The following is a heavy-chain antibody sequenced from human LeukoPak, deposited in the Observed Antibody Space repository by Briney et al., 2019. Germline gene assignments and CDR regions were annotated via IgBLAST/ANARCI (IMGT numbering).Heavy chain of an antibody. D-gene: IGHD3-9*01. CDR3: ARMILLLGDVLTVPPRGFDY. CDR2: IYRGGNT. CDR1: GFTVSSNY. J-gene: IGHJ4*02. V-gene: IGHV3-53*05. Sequence: PGGSLRLSCAASGFTVSSNYMSWVRQAPGKGLEWVSVIYRGGNTDYADSVKGRFTISRDNSKNTVYLQMNSLRSDDTAVYYCARMILLLGDVLTVPPRGFDYWGQGTLVTVSS.